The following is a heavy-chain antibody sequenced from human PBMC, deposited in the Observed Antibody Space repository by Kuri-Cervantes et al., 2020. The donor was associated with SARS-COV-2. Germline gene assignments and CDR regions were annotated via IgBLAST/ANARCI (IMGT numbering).Heavy chain of an antibody. CDR1: GFTFSSYA. CDR3: ARPGGFLDV. CDR2: TSSSSSYI. D-gene: IGHD4-23*01. Sequence: GGSLRLSCAASGFTFSSYAMHWVRQAPGKGLEWVSSTSSSSSYIYYADSVKGRFTISRDNAKNSLYLQMSSLRAEDTAVYYCARPGGFLDVWGKGTTVTVSS. J-gene: IGHJ6*04. V-gene: IGHV3-21*01.